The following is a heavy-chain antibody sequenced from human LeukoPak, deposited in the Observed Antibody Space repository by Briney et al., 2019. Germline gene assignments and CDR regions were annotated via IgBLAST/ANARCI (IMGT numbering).Heavy chain of an antibody. CDR1: GGSISSGGYS. CDR2: IYHSGST. D-gene: IGHD1-14*01. Sequence: SQTLSLTCAVSGGSISSGGYSWSWIRQPPGKGLEWIGYIYHSGSTYYNPSLKSRVTISVDRSKNQFSLKLSSVTAADTAVYYCARGVGKPTRPEHSDYWGQETLVTVSS. V-gene: IGHV4-30-2*01. J-gene: IGHJ4*02. CDR3: ARGVGKPTRPEHSDY.